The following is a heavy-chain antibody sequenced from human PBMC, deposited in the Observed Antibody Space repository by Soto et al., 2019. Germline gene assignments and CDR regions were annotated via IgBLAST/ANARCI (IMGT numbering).Heavy chain of an antibody. Sequence: QVQLVESGGGVVQPGRSLRLSCAASGFTFSSYAMHWVRQAPGKGPEWVAVISYDGSNKYYADSVKGRFTISRDNSKNTLYLQMNSLRAEDTAVYYCARTQEGFDYWGQGTLVTVSS. CDR2: ISYDGSNK. J-gene: IGHJ4*02. CDR1: GFTFSSYA. CDR3: ARTQEGFDY. V-gene: IGHV3-30-3*01.